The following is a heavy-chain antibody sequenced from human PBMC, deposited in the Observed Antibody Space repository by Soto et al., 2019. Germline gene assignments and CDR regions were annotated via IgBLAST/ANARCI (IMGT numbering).Heavy chain of an antibody. V-gene: IGHV1-18*01. CDR1: GYTFSEHG. CDR3: AKDRPRLTQQFNGVS. Sequence: QLQLVQSGPEVKKPGASVRVSCKASGYTFSEHGFSWVRQGPGQGLEWLGWISAYTGVTDYAQKFQGRLTLTTATSTSTAYMELRSLRSDDTAVYYCAKDRPRLTQQFNGVSWGQGTLVTVSS. CDR2: ISAYTGVT. J-gene: IGHJ5*02. D-gene: IGHD2-8*01.